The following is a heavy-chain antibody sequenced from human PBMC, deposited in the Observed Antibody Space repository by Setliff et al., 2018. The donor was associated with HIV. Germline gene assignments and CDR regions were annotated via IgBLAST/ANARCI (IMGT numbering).Heavy chain of an antibody. V-gene: IGHV1-46*01. CDR1: RGTFSSFA. Sequence: GASVKVSCKASRGTFSSFALSWVRQAPGQGLEWMGIINPSGGSTSYAQKFQGRVTMTRDTSTNTVYMELRSLRSDDTAVYYCARYALCSDDCSDEGADIWGQGTLVTVSS. D-gene: IGHD2-21*01. CDR3: ARYALCSDDCSDEGADI. CDR2: INPSGGST. J-gene: IGHJ4*02.